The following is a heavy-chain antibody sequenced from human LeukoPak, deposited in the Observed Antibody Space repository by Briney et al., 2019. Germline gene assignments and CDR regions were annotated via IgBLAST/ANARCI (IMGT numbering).Heavy chain of an antibody. Sequence: GGSLRLSCAASGFTFSSYWMHWVRQAPGKGLVWVSRINSDGSSTSYADSVKGRFTISRDNAKNTLYLQMNSLRAEDTAVYYCARAMIVVSTQFDYWGQGPLVTVSS. V-gene: IGHV3-74*01. CDR1: GFTFSSYW. CDR3: ARAMIVVSTQFDY. CDR2: INSDGSST. D-gene: IGHD3-22*01. J-gene: IGHJ4*02.